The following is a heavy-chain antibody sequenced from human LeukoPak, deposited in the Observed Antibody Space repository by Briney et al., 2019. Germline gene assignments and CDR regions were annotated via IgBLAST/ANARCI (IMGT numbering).Heavy chain of an antibody. D-gene: IGHD3-10*01. CDR1: GGSFSGYY. Sequence: SEPLSHTCAVYGGSFSGYYWSWLRQPPGKGLEWIGEINHSGSTNYNPSLKSRVTISVDTSKNQFSLKLSSVTAADTAVYYCARSLLWFGRPHGYWGQGTLVTVSS. V-gene: IGHV4-34*01. CDR2: INHSGST. J-gene: IGHJ4*02. CDR3: ARSLLWFGRPHGY.